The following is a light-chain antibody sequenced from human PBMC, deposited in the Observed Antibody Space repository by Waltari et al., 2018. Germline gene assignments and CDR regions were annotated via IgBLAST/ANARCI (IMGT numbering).Light chain of an antibody. CDR3: QKYVNLPAT. J-gene: IGKJ1*01. CDR1: QSVSKY. V-gene: IGKV3-20*01. CDR2: DAS. Sequence: SDRPSQSVSKYLAWYQQKPGQAPRLLIYDASIRATGIPDRFSGSGSGTDFSLTISRLEPEDFAVYYCQKYVNLPATFGQGTKVEIK.